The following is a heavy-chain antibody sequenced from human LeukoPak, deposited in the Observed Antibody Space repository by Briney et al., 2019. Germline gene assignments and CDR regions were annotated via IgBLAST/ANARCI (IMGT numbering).Heavy chain of an antibody. CDR3: ARAYYDFWSGYFQGAFDI. J-gene: IGHJ3*02. CDR1: GYTFTGYY. Sequence: GASVKVSCKASGYTFTGYYMHWVRQAPGQGLEWMGWINPNSGGTNYAQKFQGRVTMTRDTSISTAYMELSRLRSDDTAVYYCARAYYDFWSGYFQGAFDIWGQGTMVTVSS. CDR2: INPNSGGT. D-gene: IGHD3-3*01. V-gene: IGHV1-2*02.